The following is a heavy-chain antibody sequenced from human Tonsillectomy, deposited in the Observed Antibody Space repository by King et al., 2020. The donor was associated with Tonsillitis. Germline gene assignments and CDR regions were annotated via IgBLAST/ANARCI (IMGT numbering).Heavy chain of an antibody. CDR1: GFTFSDYY. V-gene: IGHV3-11*01. CDR3: ARDFYHGSGTDFDEDGNYYYGMDV. Sequence: QVQLVESGGGLVRPGGSLRLSCAASGFTFSDYYMNWIRQAPGKGLEWVSYIGSSGITIYYADSVKGRFTISRDNAKNSLVLQMNSLRADDTAVYYCARDFYHGSGTDFDEDGNYYYGMDVWGQGTTVTISS. CDR2: IGSSGITI. J-gene: IGHJ6*02. D-gene: IGHD3-9*01.